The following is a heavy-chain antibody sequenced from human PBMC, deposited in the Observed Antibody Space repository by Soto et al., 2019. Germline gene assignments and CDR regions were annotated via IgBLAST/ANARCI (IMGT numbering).Heavy chain of an antibody. J-gene: IGHJ4*02. CDR2: IIPIFGTA. CDR3: ARVLRRDGYCCLDY. D-gene: IGHD5-12*01. V-gene: IGHV1-69*12. CDR1: GRTFSSYA. Sequence: QVQLVQSGAEVKKPGSSVKVSCKASGRTFSSYAISWVRQAPGQGLEWMGGIIPIFGTANYAQKSQGRATITADESTSTAYMELSSLRSEDTAVYYCARVLRRDGYCCLDYWGQGTLVTVSS.